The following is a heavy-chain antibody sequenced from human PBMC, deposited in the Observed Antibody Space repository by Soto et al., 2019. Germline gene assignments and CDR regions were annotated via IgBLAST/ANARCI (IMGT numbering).Heavy chain of an antibody. V-gene: IGHV1-8*02. CDR3: ARPYCSSTSCYWDDAFDI. Sequence: ASVKVSCKASGYTFTDYGISWVRQAPGQGLEWMGWINANSDNTGYAQKFQGRVTMTRNTSISTAYMELSSLRSEDTAVYYCARPYCSSTSCYWDDAFDIWGQGTMVTVSS. CDR2: INANSDNT. D-gene: IGHD2-2*01. CDR1: GYTFTDYG. J-gene: IGHJ3*02.